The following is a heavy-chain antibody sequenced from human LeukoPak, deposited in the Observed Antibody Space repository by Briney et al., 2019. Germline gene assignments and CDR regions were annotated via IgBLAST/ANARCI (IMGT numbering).Heavy chain of an antibody. J-gene: IGHJ6*04. V-gene: IGHV3-21*01. Sequence: GGSLRLSCAASGFTFSSYSMNWVRQAPGKGLEWVSSISSSSSYIYYADSVKGRFTISRDNAKNSLYLQMNSLRAEDTAVYYCARDAPIAVAGTALWYYYGMDVWGKGTTVTVSS. D-gene: IGHD6-19*01. CDR3: ARDAPIAVAGTALWYYYGMDV. CDR1: GFTFSSYS. CDR2: ISSSSSYI.